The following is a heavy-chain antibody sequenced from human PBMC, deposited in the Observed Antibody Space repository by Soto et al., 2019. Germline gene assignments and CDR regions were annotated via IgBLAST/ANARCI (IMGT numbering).Heavy chain of an antibody. J-gene: IGHJ4*02. Sequence: SVKVSCKASGGTFSSYTISWVRQAPGQGLEWMGRIIPILGIANYAQKFQGRVTITADKSTSTAYMELSSLRSEDTAVYYCARADRNAVTSVDYWGQGTLVTVSS. CDR2: IIPILGIA. CDR3: ARADRNAVTSVDY. D-gene: IGHD4-17*01. V-gene: IGHV1-69*02. CDR1: GGTFSSYT.